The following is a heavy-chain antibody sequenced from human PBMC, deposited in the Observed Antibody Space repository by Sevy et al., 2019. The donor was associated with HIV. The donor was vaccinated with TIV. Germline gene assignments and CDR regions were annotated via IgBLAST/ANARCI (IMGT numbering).Heavy chain of an antibody. D-gene: IGHD6-19*01. CDR3: ARAGYSSGWYLLFFDY. CDR2: TYYRSKWYN. J-gene: IGHJ4*02. V-gene: IGHV6-1*01. CDR1: GDSVSSNSAA. Sequence: KQSQTLSLTCAISGDSVSSNSAAWNWIRQSPSRGLEWLGRTYYRSKWYNDYAVSVKSRITINPDTSKNQFSLQLNFVTPEDAAVYCCARAGYSSGWYLLFFDYWGQGTLVTVSS.